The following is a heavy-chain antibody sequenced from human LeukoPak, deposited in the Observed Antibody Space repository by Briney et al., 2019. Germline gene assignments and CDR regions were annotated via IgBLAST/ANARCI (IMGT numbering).Heavy chain of an antibody. CDR2: ISGSGGST. Sequence: GGSLRLSCAVSGFTVSHKFLSWVRQAPGKGLEWVSAISGSGGSTYYADSVKGRFTISRDNSKNTLYLQMNSLRAEDTAVYYCAKDSLTWIQLWFFDYWGQGTLVTVSS. V-gene: IGHV3-23*01. D-gene: IGHD5-18*01. CDR3: AKDSLTWIQLWFFDY. J-gene: IGHJ4*02. CDR1: GFTVSHKF.